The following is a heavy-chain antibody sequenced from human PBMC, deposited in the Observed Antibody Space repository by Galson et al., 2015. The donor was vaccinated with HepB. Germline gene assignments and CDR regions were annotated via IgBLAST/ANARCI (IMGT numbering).Heavy chain of an antibody. CDR3: VRVGRCSGDSCYRCDY. Sequence: SVKVSCKASGYTFTNYDFTWVRQATGQGLEWMGGLNPNSGNTGHAQKFQGRITMTRDTSISTAYMELSSLRSEDTAVYYCVRVGRCSGDSCYRCDYWGQGTLVTVSS. V-gene: IGHV1-8*01. CDR2: LNPNSGNT. D-gene: IGHD2-15*01. CDR1: GYTFTNYD. J-gene: IGHJ4*02.